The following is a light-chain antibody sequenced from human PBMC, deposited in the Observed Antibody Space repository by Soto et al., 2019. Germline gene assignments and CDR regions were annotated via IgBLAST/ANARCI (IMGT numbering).Light chain of an antibody. CDR2: AAS. J-gene: IGKJ2*01. CDR1: QSVSTW. V-gene: IGKV1-5*03. CDR3: QQYNGYSAT. Sequence: DIQMTQSPSTLSASVGDRVTITCRASQSVSTWVAWYQQKQGRVPKPLIYAASTLESGVPSRFSGSGSGTEFTLTIAGLQPDDFATYYCQQYNGYSATFGQGTKLEIK.